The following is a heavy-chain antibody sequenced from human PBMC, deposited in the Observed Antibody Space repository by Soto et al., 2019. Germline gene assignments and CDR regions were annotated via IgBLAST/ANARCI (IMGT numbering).Heavy chain of an antibody. CDR1: GGTFSSYA. CDR3: AREARLGYSYGPGHDAFDI. CDR2: IIPIFGTA. V-gene: IGHV1-69*13. J-gene: IGHJ3*02. D-gene: IGHD5-18*01. Sequence: SVKVSCKASGGTFSSYAISWVRQAPGQGREWMGGIIPIFGTANYAQKFQGRVTITADESTSTAYMELSSLRSEDTAVYYCAREARLGYSYGPGHDAFDIWGQGXMVTV.